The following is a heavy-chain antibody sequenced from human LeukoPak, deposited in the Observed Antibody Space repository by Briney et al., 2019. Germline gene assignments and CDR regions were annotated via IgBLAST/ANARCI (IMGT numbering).Heavy chain of an antibody. CDR1: GGSISSGNYY. D-gene: IGHD3-22*01. CDR3: ARETYYYDSSGYYRNWFDP. Sequence: SETLSLTCTVSGGSISSGNYYWSWIRQPAGKGLEWIGRIYTSGSTNYNPSLKSRVTISVDTSKNQFSLNLSSVTAADTAVYYCARETYYYDSSGYYRNWFDPWGQGTLVTVS. J-gene: IGHJ5*02. V-gene: IGHV4-61*02. CDR2: IYTSGST.